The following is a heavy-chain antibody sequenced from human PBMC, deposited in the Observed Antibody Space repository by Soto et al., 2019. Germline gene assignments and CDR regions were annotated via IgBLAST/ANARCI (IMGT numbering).Heavy chain of an antibody. CDR1: GGSFSGYY. V-gene: IGHV4-34*01. Sequence: QVQLQQWGAGLLKPSETLSLTCAVYGGSFSGYYWSWIRQPPGKGLEWIGEINHSGSTNYNPSLNTRVTISVDTSKNQFSLNLSSVTAADTAVYFCARGRWLRSAFDYWGQGTLVTVSS. J-gene: IGHJ4*02. D-gene: IGHD5-12*01. CDR3: ARGRWLRSAFDY. CDR2: INHSGST.